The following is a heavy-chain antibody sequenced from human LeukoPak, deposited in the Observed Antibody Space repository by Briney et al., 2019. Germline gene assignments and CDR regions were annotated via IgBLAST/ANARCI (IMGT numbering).Heavy chain of an antibody. CDR1: GYTLTELS. CDR3: ARTHYSGYDYRNWFDP. CDR2: FDPEDGET. J-gene: IGHJ5*02. V-gene: IGHV1-24*01. Sequence: GASVKVSCKVSGYTLTELSMHWVRQAPGKGLEWMGGFDPEDGETIYAQKFQGRVTMTRDTSTSTVYMELSSLRSEDTAVYYCARTHYSGYDYRNWFDPWGQGTLVTVSS. D-gene: IGHD5-12*01.